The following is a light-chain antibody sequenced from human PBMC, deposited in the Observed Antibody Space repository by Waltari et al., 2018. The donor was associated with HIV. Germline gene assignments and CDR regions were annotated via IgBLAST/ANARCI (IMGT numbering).Light chain of an antibody. J-gene: IGLJ2*01. Sequence: QSVLTQPPSVSGAPGQRGTISCTGSSPNIGAGYEGHRYQQLPGTAPNLLIYANNNRASGVPDRCSGAKFGPSASLAITGLQAEDEANYYCQSYYSGLSGSVFGGGTKLTVL. CDR3: QSYYSGLSGSV. CDR2: ANN. CDR1: SPNIGAGYE. V-gene: IGLV1-40*01.